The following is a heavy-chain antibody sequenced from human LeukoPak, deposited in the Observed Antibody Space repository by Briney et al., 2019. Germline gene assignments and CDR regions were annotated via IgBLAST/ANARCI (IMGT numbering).Heavy chain of an antibody. CDR1: GFTFSDYA. Sequence: EPGRSLRLSCTASGFTFSDYAVSWVRQAPGKGLEWVGRIKSKTDGGTTDYAAPVKGRFTISRDDSKNTLYLQMNSLKTEDTAVYYCTTAEVGLTDYWGQGTLVTVSS. CDR2: IKSKTDGGTT. CDR3: TTAEVGLTDY. J-gene: IGHJ4*02. V-gene: IGHV3-15*01. D-gene: IGHD1-26*01.